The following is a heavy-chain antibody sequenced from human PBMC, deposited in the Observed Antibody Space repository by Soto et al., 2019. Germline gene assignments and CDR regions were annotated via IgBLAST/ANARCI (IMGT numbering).Heavy chain of an antibody. Sequence: SVKVSCKASGGTFSSYTISWVRQAPGQGLEWMGRIIPILGIANYAQKFQGRVTITADKSTSTAYMELSSLRSEDTAVYYCATEDPYYYDSSGPDYWGQGTLVTVSS. J-gene: IGHJ4*02. CDR1: GGTFSSYT. CDR2: IIPILGIA. D-gene: IGHD3-22*01. V-gene: IGHV1-69*02. CDR3: ATEDPYYYDSSGPDY.